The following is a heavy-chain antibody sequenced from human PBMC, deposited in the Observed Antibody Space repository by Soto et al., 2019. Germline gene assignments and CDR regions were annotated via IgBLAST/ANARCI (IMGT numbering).Heavy chain of an antibody. D-gene: IGHD1-7*01. CDR3: ARAGWTYSWDY. J-gene: IGHJ4*02. CDR1: GGSFSGYY. CDR2: INHSGST. Sequence: SETMSLTCSVYGGSFSGYYWSWIRQPPGKGLEWIGEINHSGSTNYNPSLKSRVTISVDTSKNQFSLKLSSVTAADTAVYYCARAGWTYSWDYWGQGTPVNVCS. V-gene: IGHV4-34*01.